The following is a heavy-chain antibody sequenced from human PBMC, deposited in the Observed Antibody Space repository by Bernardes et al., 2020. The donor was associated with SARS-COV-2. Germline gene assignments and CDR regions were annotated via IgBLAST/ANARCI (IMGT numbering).Heavy chain of an antibody. Sequence: SETLSLTCTVSGGSISSYYWSWLRQPAGKGLEWIGRIYTSGSTNYNPSLKSRVTMSVDTSKNQFSLKLSSVTAADTAVYYCARDPPSYYYDSSGYLAPYYYGMDVWGQGTTVTVSS. CDR2: IYTSGST. J-gene: IGHJ6*02. CDR3: ARDPPSYYYDSSGYLAPYYYGMDV. D-gene: IGHD3-22*01. V-gene: IGHV4-4*07. CDR1: GGSISSYY.